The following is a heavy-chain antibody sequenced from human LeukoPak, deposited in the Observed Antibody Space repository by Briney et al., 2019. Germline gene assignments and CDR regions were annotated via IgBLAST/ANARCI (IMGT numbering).Heavy chain of an antibody. Sequence: PGGSLRLSCAASGFTFSNRGMNWVRQAPGKGLEWVSGISPSADIKYYADSVRGRFTISRDNSKSTLSLQMNSLRAEDTAIYYCATYRQVLLPFESWGQGTLVTVSS. J-gene: IGHJ4*02. CDR1: GFTFSNRG. CDR3: ATYRQVLLPFES. D-gene: IGHD2-8*02. V-gene: IGHV3-23*01. CDR2: ISPSADIK.